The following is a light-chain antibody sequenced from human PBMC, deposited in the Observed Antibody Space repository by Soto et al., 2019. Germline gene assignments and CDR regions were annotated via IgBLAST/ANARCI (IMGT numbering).Light chain of an antibody. J-gene: IGLJ1*01. Sequence: QSVLTQPPSASGSPGQSVTISCTGTSSEVGGYNYVSWYQQHPGKAPKLMIYEVDKRPSGVPDRFSGSKSGNTASLTVSGLQAEDEADYYCSSYAGSNIYVFGTGTKVTVL. CDR1: SSEVGGYNY. CDR3: SSYAGSNIYV. V-gene: IGLV2-8*01. CDR2: EVD.